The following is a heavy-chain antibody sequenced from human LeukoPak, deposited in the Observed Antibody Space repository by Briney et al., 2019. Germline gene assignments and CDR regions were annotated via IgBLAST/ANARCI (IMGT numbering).Heavy chain of an antibody. CDR3: ARGRSSGLSSSIDN. D-gene: IGHD6-19*01. V-gene: IGHV4-34*01. Sequence: SETLSLTCAVYGGSFRAYYWSWIRQSPGKGLEWIGESNRSGSTNYTPALKSRFTMSLDTSKNQFSVRLKSVTAADRALYYCARGRSSGLSSSIDNWGQGTLVTVSS. J-gene: IGHJ4*02. CDR2: SNRSGST. CDR1: GGSFRAYY.